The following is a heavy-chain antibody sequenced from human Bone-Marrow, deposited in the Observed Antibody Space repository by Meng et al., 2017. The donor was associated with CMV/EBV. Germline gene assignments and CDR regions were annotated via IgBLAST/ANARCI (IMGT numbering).Heavy chain of an antibody. Sequence: SLTCAVDGGTFRNYYWTWVRQAPGKGLEWLGEINHSGRSTYNPSLKNRITLLVDASKNQFSQNLTSLTGADTAIYYCARGRRVGAADHWGQGILVTVSS. D-gene: IGHD1-26*01. CDR3: ARGRRVGAADH. CDR1: GGTFRNYY. V-gene: IGHV4-34*01. J-gene: IGHJ4*02. CDR2: INHSGRS.